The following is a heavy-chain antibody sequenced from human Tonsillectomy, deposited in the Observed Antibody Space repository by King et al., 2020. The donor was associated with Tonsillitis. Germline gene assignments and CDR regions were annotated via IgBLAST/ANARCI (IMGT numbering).Heavy chain of an antibody. J-gene: IGHJ2*01. V-gene: IGHV4-59*01. Sequence: QLQESGPGLVKPSETLSLTCTVSGGSISRYFWSWIRLPPGKGVEWIGYIYYNGSTNYNPSLKSRVTISVDTSKNQFSLKLSSVTAADTAVYYCARGTRGYWYFDLWGRGTLVTVSA. CDR3: ARGTRGYWYFDL. CDR1: GGSISRYF. CDR2: IYYNGST. D-gene: IGHD1/OR15-1a*01.